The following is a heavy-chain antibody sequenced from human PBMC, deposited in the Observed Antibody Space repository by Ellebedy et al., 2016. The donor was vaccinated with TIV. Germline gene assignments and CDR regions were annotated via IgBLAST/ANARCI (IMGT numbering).Heavy chain of an antibody. CDR3: VRDRGRPDSFDL. CDR1: GFNFRSYW. V-gene: IGHV3-74*01. CDR2: VNGDESTT. J-gene: IGHJ3*01. Sequence: GESLKISCATSGFNFRSYWMHWVRQAPGKGLAWVSHVNGDESTTVYADSVKGRFTISKDIAKSTLFLQMNSLRAEDTAVYYCVRDRGRPDSFDLWGRGTKVIVSS.